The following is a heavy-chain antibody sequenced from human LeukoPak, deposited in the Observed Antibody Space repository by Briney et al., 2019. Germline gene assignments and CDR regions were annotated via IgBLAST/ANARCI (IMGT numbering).Heavy chain of an antibody. Sequence: SETLSLTCTVSGVSIGSTHYYWGWIRQPAGKGLEWIGRVYFSGSTNYNPSLKSRVTISVDTSKNQFSLKLSSVTAADTAVYYCARGSMGSYRFVYFEYWGQGTLVIVSS. D-gene: IGHD3-16*02. CDR3: ARGSMGSYRFVYFEY. J-gene: IGHJ4*02. V-gene: IGHV4-61*10. CDR1: GVSIGSTHYY. CDR2: VYFSGST.